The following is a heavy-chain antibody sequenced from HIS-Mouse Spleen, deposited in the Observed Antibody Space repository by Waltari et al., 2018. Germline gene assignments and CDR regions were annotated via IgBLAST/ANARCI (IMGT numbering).Heavy chain of an antibody. CDR2: ISYDGSNQ. J-gene: IGHJ4*02. Sequence: QVQLVESGGGVVQPGRSLRLSCAASGFTFRSYGMHWVRQAPGKGRGWMAVISYDGSNQYYADSVKGRFTISRDNSKNTLYLQMNSLRAEDTAVYYCAKASSGWLDYWGQGTLVTVSS. CDR1: GFTFRSYG. CDR3: AKASSGWLDY. V-gene: IGHV3-30*18. D-gene: IGHD6-19*01.